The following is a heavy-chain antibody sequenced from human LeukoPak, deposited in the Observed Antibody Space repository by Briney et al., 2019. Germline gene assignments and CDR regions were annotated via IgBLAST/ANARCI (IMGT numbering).Heavy chain of an antibody. CDR3: ARDETSDWFDP. CDR1: GGSISSSSYY. Sequence: SETLSLTCTVSGGSISSSSYYWGWIRQPPGKGLEWIGEINHSGSTNYNPSLKSRVTISVDTSKNQFSLKLSSVTAADTAVYYCARDETSDWFDPWGQGTLVTVSS. V-gene: IGHV4-39*07. CDR2: INHSGST. J-gene: IGHJ5*02.